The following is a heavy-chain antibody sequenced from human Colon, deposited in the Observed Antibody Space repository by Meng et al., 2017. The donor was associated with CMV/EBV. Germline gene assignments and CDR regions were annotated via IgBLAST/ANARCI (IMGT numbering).Heavy chain of an antibody. V-gene: IGHV3-23*01. D-gene: IGHD2-2*01. Sequence: GGSLRLSCAASGFTFSSYAMNWVRQAPGKGLEWVSAISGSGGSTYYADSVKGRFTISRDNSKNTLYQQMNSLRAEDTAVYYCAKGSRLYCSSTSCYFDYWGQGTLVTVSS. J-gene: IGHJ4*02. CDR1: GFTFSSYA. CDR2: ISGSGGST. CDR3: AKGSRLYCSSTSCYFDY.